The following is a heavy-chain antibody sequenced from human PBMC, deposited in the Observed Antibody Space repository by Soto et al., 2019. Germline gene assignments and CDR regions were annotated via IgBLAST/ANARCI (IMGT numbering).Heavy chain of an antibody. V-gene: IGHV3-7*01. CDR2: IKQEGSEK. J-gene: IGHJ5*02. D-gene: IGHD6-25*01. Sequence: EVQLVQSGGGFVRSGGSLRLSCAASGLTFGSYWMSWVRQAPGKGLEWVANIKQEGSEKYYLDSVKGRFTISRDNAKKSLFLQMNSLRAEDTAIYYCAREAASGGWYDPWGQGSLVTVSS. CDR3: AREAASGGWYDP. CDR1: GLTFGSYW.